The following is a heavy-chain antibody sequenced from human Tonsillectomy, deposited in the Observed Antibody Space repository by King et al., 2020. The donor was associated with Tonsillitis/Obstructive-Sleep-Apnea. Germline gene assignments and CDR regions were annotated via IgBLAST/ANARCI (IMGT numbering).Heavy chain of an antibody. Sequence: QLQESGPGLVKPSETLSLTCTISSDSFNNYYWSWIRQPPGKGLEWIGNVYGSGRTNYNPSLKSRVTISVDTAKNQFSLKLSSVTAADTAVYYCTRGAGISHWSQGTLVTVSS. CDR1: SDSFNNYY. D-gene: IGHD1-14*01. CDR2: VYGSGRT. J-gene: IGHJ4*02. CDR3: TRGAGISH. V-gene: IGHV4-59*01.